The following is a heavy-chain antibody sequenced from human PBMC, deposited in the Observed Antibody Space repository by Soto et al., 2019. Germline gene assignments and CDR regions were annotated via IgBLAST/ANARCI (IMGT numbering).Heavy chain of an antibody. D-gene: IGHD3-3*01. CDR1: GYTFTSYD. J-gene: IGHJ5*02. CDR3: ARGASITIFGVAKWFDP. V-gene: IGHV1-8*01. CDR2: MNPNIGNT. Sequence: ASVKVSCKASGYTFTSYDINWVRQATGQGLEWMGWMNPNIGNTGYAQKFQGRVTMTRNTSISTAYMELSSLRSEDTAVYYCARGASITIFGVAKWFDPWGQGTLVTVSS.